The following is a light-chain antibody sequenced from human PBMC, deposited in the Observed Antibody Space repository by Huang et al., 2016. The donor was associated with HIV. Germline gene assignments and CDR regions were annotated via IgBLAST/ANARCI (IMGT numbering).Light chain of an antibody. J-gene: IGKJ4*01. CDR3: QQRTS. V-gene: IGKV3-11*01. CDR1: QSVNSS. CDR2: DTS. Sequence: EIVLTHSPATLSLSPGERATLSCKASQSVNSSLAWYQQKPCQAPRLLMYDTSNRATDIQGRFSGSGSETDFTLTISSLEPEDFAVYYCQQRTSFGGGTRVEIK.